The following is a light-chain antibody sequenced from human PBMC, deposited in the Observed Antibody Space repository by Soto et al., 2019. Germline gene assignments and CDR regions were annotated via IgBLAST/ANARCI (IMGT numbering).Light chain of an antibody. Sequence: QPVLTQSPSASASLGASVKLTCTLSSGHSRNAIAWHQQLPQKGPRYLMKVNNDGSHTKGAGIPDRFSGSSSGAERYLIISSLQPDDEADYYCQTWETGSVIFGGGTKLTVL. CDR2: VNNDGSH. V-gene: IGLV4-69*01. CDR3: QTWETGSVI. CDR1: SGHSRNA. J-gene: IGLJ2*01.